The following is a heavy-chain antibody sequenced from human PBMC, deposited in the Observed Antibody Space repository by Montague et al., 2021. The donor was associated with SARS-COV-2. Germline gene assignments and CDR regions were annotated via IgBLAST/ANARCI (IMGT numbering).Heavy chain of an antibody. CDR3: ASGTRRTYNFDT. Sequence: SETLSLTCSVSGASVSSYYWAWIRQSPGTGLEWIGYICYSVTTNYNPSFVGRVAISLDSSKTMLYLRLASVTAADTGIYYCASGTRRTYNFDTWGQGTLVAVSS. CDR1: GASVSSYY. J-gene: IGHJ4*02. CDR2: ICYSVTT. D-gene: IGHD1-7*01. V-gene: IGHV4-59*02.